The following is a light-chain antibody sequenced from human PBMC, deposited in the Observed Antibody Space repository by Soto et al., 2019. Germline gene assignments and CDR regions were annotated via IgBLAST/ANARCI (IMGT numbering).Light chain of an antibody. CDR1: QSISSW. V-gene: IGKV1-5*01. CDR3: QQYNSYSLT. J-gene: IGKJ5*01. Sequence: DIQITHSPSTRSASVGDGVTITFRASQSISSWLAWYQQKPGKAPKLLIYDASSLESGVPSRFSGSGSGTEFTLTISSLQPDDFATYYCQQYNSYSLTFGGGTRLEIK. CDR2: DAS.